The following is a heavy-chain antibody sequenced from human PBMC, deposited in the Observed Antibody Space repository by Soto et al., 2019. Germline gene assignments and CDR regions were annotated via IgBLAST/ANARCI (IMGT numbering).Heavy chain of an antibody. Sequence: GASVKVSCKASGYTFSNYAINWVRQAPGQGLEWMGGIIPIFGTANYAQNFQGRVTITADKSTTTAYMELSSLRSEDTAVYYCAKEGGAVAAFDYWGQGTLVTVSS. D-gene: IGHD6-19*01. V-gene: IGHV1-69*06. CDR1: GYTFSNYA. J-gene: IGHJ4*02. CDR3: AKEGGAVAAFDY. CDR2: IIPIFGTA.